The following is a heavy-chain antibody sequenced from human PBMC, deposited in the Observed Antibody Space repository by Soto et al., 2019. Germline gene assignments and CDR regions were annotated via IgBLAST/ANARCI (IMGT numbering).Heavy chain of an antibody. Sequence: GASVKVSCKASGYTFTSYGISWVRQAPGQGLEWMGWINPNSGGTNYAQKFQGWVTMTRDTSISTAYMELSRLRSDDTAVYYCARKFQDCSGGSCYPRFDYWGQGTLVTVSS. CDR2: INPNSGGT. V-gene: IGHV1-2*04. CDR3: ARKFQDCSGGSCYPRFDY. CDR1: GYTFTSYG. D-gene: IGHD2-15*01. J-gene: IGHJ4*02.